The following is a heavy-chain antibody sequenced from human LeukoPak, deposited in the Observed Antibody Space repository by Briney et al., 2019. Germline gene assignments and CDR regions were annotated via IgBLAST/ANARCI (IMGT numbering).Heavy chain of an antibody. Sequence: PGGSLRLSCAASGFTFSSYWMSWVRQAPGKGLEWVGFIRSKAYGGTTEYAASVKGRFTISRDDSKSIAYLQMNSLKTEDTAVYYCTRYGGGGYDSRWGTYFDYWGQGTLVTVSS. J-gene: IGHJ4*02. CDR1: GFTFSSYW. CDR2: IRSKAYGGTT. V-gene: IGHV3-49*04. D-gene: IGHD5-12*01. CDR3: TRYGGGGYDSRWGTYFDY.